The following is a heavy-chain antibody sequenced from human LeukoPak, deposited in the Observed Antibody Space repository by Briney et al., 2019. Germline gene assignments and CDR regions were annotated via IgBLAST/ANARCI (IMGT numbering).Heavy chain of an antibody. CDR3: ARMPPVRGLRNLYFYYYMDV. D-gene: IGHD3-10*01. CDR2: IHTSGTT. V-gene: IGHV4-4*07. J-gene: IGHJ6*03. Sequence: SETLSLTCTVSGASIDSYYWSWVRQPAGQSPEWIGRIHTSGTTNYNPSFKSRVIMSLDKPNNQFSLNVSSVTAADTGVYCCARMPPVRGLRNLYFYYYMDVWGRGTTVTVSS. CDR1: GASIDSYY.